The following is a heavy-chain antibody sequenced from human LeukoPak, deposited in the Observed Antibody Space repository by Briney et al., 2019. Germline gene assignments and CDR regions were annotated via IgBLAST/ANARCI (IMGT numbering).Heavy chain of an antibody. CDR3: ARDRYYYDSSGYYLVDY. V-gene: IGHV1-18*01. J-gene: IGHJ4*02. CDR1: GYTFTSYG. Sequence: ASVKVSCKASGYTFTSYGISWVRQAPGQGLEWMGWISAYSGNTNYAQKLQGRVTMTTDTSTSTAYMELRSLRSDDTAVYYCARDRYYYDSSGYYLVDYWGQGTLVTVSS. CDR2: ISAYSGNT. D-gene: IGHD3-22*01.